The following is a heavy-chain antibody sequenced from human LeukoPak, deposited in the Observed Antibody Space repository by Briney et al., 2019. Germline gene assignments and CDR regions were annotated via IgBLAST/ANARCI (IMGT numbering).Heavy chain of an antibody. J-gene: IGHJ4*02. Sequence: GGSLRLSCAASGFTFSSHWMSWVRQAPGKGLEWVANIKQDGSEKYYVDSVKGRFTISRDNAKNSLYLQMNSLRAEDTAVYYCARDVQQLALFDYWGQGTLVTVSS. CDR3: ARDVQQLALFDY. V-gene: IGHV3-7*01. CDR1: GFTFSSHW. D-gene: IGHD6-13*01. CDR2: IKQDGSEK.